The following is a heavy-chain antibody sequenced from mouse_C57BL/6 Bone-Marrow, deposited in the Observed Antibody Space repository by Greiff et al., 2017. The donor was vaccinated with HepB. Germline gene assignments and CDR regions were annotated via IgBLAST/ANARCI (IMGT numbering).Heavy chain of an antibody. Sequence: EVQGVESGGGLVKPGGSLKLSCAASGFTFSSYAMSWVRQTPEKRLEWVATISDGGSYTYYPDNVKGRFTISRDNAKNNLYLQMSHLKSEDTAMYYCARGYYGSRRAMDYWGQGTSVTVSS. CDR2: ISDGGSYT. J-gene: IGHJ4*01. CDR3: ARGYYGSRRAMDY. V-gene: IGHV5-4*01. D-gene: IGHD1-1*01. CDR1: GFTFSSYA.